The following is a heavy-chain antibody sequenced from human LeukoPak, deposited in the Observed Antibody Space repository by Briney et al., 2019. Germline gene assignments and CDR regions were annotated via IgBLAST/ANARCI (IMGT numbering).Heavy chain of an antibody. J-gene: IGHJ4*02. Sequence: GRSLRLSCAASGFTFSDHYMDWVRQAPGKGLEWVGRSRNKANSYTTEYAASVKGRFTISRDDSKTSLYLQMNSLKTEDTAVYYCARTEFCSAGRCYSDYFDSWGQGTLVTVSS. V-gene: IGHV3-72*01. CDR1: GFTFSDHY. CDR2: SRNKANSYTT. D-gene: IGHD2-15*01. CDR3: ARTEFCSAGRCYSDYFDS.